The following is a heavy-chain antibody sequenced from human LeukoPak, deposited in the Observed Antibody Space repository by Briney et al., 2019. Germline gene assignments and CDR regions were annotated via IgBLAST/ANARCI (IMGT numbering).Heavy chain of an antibody. J-gene: IGHJ3*02. D-gene: IGHD3-3*01. CDR1: GGSISSYY. Sequence: PSETLSLTCTVSGGSISSYYWSWIRQPPGKGLEWIGYIYYSGSTNYNPSLKSRVTISVDTSKNQFSLKLSSVTAADTAVYYCTRDSLTIFGPQYAFDIWGQGTMVTVSS. CDR3: TRDSLTIFGPQYAFDI. CDR2: IYYSGST. V-gene: IGHV4-59*01.